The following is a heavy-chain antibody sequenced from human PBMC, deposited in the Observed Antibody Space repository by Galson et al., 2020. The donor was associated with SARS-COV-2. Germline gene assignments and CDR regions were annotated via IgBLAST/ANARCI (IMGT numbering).Heavy chain of an antibody. CDR3: ARWRGYYDSSGYYPDAFDI. J-gene: IGHJ3*02. V-gene: IGHV3-21*01. Sequence: GKGLEWVSSISSSSSYIYYADSVKGRFTISRDNAKNSLYLQMNSLRAEDTAVYYCARWRGYYDSSGYYPDAFDIWGQGTMVTVSS. CDR2: ISSSSSYI. D-gene: IGHD3-22*01.